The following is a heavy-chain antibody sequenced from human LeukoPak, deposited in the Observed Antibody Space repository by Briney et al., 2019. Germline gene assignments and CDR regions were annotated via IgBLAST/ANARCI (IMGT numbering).Heavy chain of an antibody. CDR3: ARRPRAGWFDP. CDR1: GGSTSSSSYY. CDR2: IYYSGST. Sequence: SETLSLTCTVSGGSTSSSSYYWGWIRQPPGKGLEWIGSIYYSGSTYYNPSLESRVTISVDTSKNQFSLKLRSVTAADTAVYYCARRPRAGWFDPWGQGTLVTVSS. J-gene: IGHJ5*02. V-gene: IGHV4-39*01.